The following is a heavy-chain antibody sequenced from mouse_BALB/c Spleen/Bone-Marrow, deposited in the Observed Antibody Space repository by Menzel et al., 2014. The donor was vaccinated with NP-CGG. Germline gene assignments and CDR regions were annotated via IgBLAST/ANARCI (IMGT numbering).Heavy chain of an antibody. J-gene: IGHJ2*01. CDR1: GFTFTDYY. CDR3: SRDKGRVFFDY. CDR2: IRNKANGYTT. Sequence: EVMLVESGGGLVQPGGSLSLTCATSGFTFTDYYMNWVRQPPGKALEWLGFIRNKANGYTTEYSASVKSRFTISRDNSQNTLYLQMNPLRVDDSATYYCSRDKGRVFFDYWCQGTTLTVSS. V-gene: IGHV7-3*02.